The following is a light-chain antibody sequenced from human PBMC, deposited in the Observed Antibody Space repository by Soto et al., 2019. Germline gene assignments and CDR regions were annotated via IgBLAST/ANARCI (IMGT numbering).Light chain of an antibody. V-gene: IGLV1-47*01. Sequence: QSVLTQPPSASGTPGQRVTISCSGSNSNIGSTYVYWFQQLPGTAPKLLIYRNNQRPSGVPDRFSASKSGTSASLAISGLRSEDEADYHCAAWDDNLSGSWVFGGGTQLTVL. CDR3: AAWDDNLSGSWV. CDR2: RNN. J-gene: IGLJ3*02. CDR1: NSNIGSTY.